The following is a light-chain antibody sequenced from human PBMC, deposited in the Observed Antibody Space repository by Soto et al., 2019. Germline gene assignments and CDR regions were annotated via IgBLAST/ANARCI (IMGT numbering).Light chain of an antibody. J-gene: IGKJ1*01. CDR3: QHYNSYSEA. CDR2: DAS. CDR1: QSISSW. Sequence: DNQMTQSPFTLSASVGGRVTITFRASQSISSWLAWYQQKPGKAPKLLIYDASSLESGVPSRFSGSGSGTEFTLTISSLQPDDFATYYCQHYNSYSEAFGQGTKVDI. V-gene: IGKV1-5*01.